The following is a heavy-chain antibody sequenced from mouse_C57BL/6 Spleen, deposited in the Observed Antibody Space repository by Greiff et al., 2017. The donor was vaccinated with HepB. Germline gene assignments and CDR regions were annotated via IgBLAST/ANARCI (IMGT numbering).Heavy chain of an antibody. J-gene: IGHJ2*01. V-gene: IGHV6-3*01. CDR2: IRLKSDNYAT. CDR3: TVNYGSSYDYFDY. Sequence: EVQLVESGGGLVQPGGSMKLSCVASGFTFSNYWMNWVRQSPEKGLEWVAQIRLKSDNYATHYAESVKGRFTISRDDSKSSVYLQMNNLRAEDTGIYYCTVNYGSSYDYFDYWGQGTTLTVSS. D-gene: IGHD1-1*01. CDR1: GFTFSNYW.